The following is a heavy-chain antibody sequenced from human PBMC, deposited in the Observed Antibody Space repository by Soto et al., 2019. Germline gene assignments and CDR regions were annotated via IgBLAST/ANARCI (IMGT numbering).Heavy chain of an antibody. CDR3: ARGYGSGSYPLKYYFDY. V-gene: IGHV4-34*01. CDR2: INHSGST. J-gene: IGHJ4*02. D-gene: IGHD3-10*01. Sequence: SETLSLTCAVYGGSFSGYYWSWIRQPPGKGLEWIGEINHSGSTNYNPSLKSRVTISVDTSKNQFSLKLSSVTAADTAVYYCARGYGSGSYPLKYYFDYWGQGTLVTVSS. CDR1: GGSFSGYY.